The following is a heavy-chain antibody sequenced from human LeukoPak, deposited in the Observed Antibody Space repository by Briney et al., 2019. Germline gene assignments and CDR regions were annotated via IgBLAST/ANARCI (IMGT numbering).Heavy chain of an antibody. J-gene: IGHJ4*02. CDR3: ARQSRDGHTLAGFDY. V-gene: IGHV5-51*01. CDR2: IYPGDSDT. CDR1: GYSFTSYW. D-gene: IGHD5-24*01. Sequence: GESLKISCKGSGYSFTSYWIGWVRQMPGKGLEWMGIIYPGDSDTKYSPSFQGQVTISADKSISTAYLQWSSLKASDTAMYYCARQSRDGHTLAGFDYWGQGTLVTVSS.